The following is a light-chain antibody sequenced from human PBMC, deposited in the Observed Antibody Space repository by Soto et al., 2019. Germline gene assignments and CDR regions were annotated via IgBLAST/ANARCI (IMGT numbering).Light chain of an antibody. CDR2: LGS. J-gene: IGKJ1*01. Sequence: DIVMTQSPRSLPVTPGEPASISCRSIQSLLHSNGYNYLDWYLQKPGQSPQLLIDLGSNRSSGVPDRLSGSGSGTYFTLKISRVEAEDVGVYYCMQSLETPLTFGQGTKVEIK. CDR1: QSLLHSNGYNY. CDR3: MQSLETPLT. V-gene: IGKV2-28*01.